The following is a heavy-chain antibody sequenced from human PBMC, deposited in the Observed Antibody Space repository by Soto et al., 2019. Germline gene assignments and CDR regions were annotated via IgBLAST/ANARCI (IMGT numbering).Heavy chain of an antibody. V-gene: IGHV1-69*06. CDR3: AREAAAGGADV. J-gene: IGHJ6*02. CDR2: IIPIFGTA. D-gene: IGHD6-13*01. CDR1: GGTFSIYA. Sequence: SVKVSCKAYGGTFSIYAVNWVRQAPGQGLEWMREIIPIFGTANYAQKFQGRVTITADKSTSTAYMELSSLRSEDTAVYDCAREAAAGGADVWGQGTTVTVSS.